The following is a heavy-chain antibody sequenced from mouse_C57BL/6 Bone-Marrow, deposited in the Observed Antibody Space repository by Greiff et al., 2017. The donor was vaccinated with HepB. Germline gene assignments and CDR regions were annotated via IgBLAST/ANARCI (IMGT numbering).Heavy chain of an antibody. V-gene: IGHV1-62-2*01. CDR3: ARHEDLTTVVPGAWFAY. D-gene: IGHD1-1*01. J-gene: IGHJ3*01. CDR1: GYTFTEYT. Sequence: QVQLQQPGAELVKPGASVKVSCKASGYTFTEYTIHWVKQRSGQGLEWIGWFYPGSGSIKYNEKFKDKATLTADKSSSTVYMELSRLTSEDSAVYFCARHEDLTTVVPGAWFAYWGQGTLVTVSA. CDR2: FYPGSGSI.